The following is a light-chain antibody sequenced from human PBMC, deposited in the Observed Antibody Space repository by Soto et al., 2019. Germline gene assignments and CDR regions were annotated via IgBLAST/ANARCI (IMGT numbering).Light chain of an antibody. CDR2: GAS. CDR3: QQYDIWPPIT. J-gene: IGKJ5*01. Sequence: EIVMTQSPATLSESAGERVTLSCRASQSVSSNLAWYQQKPGQAPRLLIYGASTRATGIPARFSGSGSGTEFTLTISSLQSEDFAVYYCQQYDIWPPITFGQGTRLEIK. CDR1: QSVSSN. V-gene: IGKV3-15*01.